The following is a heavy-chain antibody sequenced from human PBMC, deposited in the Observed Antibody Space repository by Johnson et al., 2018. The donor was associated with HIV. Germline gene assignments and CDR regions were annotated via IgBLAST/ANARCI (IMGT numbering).Heavy chain of an antibody. CDR2: ISSSGSTI. V-gene: IGHV3-11*04. Sequence: QVQLVESGGGLVQPGGSLRLSCAVSGFTFSNAWMSWVRQAPGKGLEWVSYISSSGSTIYYADSVKGRFTISRDNAKNSLYLQMNSLRPEDTAVYYCARGRERGMFDIWGQGTMVTVSS. J-gene: IGHJ3*02. CDR1: GFTFSNAW. CDR3: ARGRERGMFDI. D-gene: IGHD5-24*01.